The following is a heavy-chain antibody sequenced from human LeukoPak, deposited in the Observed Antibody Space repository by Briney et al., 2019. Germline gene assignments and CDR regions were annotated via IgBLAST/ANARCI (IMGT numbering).Heavy chain of an antibody. CDR2: ISYDGSNK. V-gene: IGHV3-30-3*01. CDR1: GFTFSSYA. D-gene: IGHD2/OR15-2a*01. Sequence: PGGSLRLSCAASGFTFSSYAMHWVRQAPGKGLEWVAVISYDGSNKYYADSVKGRFTISRDNSKNTLYLQMNSLRAEDTAVYYCARDRWLLSYYFDYRGQGTLVTVSS. CDR3: ARDRWLLSYYFDY. J-gene: IGHJ4*02.